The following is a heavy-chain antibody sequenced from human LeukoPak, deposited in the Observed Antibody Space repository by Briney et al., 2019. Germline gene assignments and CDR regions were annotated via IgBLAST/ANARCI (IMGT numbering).Heavy chain of an antibody. Sequence: GGSLRLSCAASGFTFSSYSMNCVRQAPGKGLEWVSSISSSSSYIYYADSVKGRFTISRDNAKNSLYLQMNSLRAEDTAVYYCARVCSGGSCYSALDYWGQGTLVTVSS. D-gene: IGHD2-15*01. CDR1: GFTFSSYS. J-gene: IGHJ4*02. V-gene: IGHV3-21*01. CDR2: ISSSSSYI. CDR3: ARVCSGGSCYSALDY.